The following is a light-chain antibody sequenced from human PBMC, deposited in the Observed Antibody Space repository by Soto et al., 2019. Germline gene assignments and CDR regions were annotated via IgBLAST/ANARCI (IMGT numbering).Light chain of an antibody. CDR1: QSVSSN. CDR2: GAS. Sequence: EIVMTQSPATLSVSPGERATLSCRASQSVSSNLAWFQQRPGQAPRLLIYGASTRATGVPARFSGSGSGTEFTLTISSLLSEDFTIYYCQHYNNRPLTFGGGTKVEIK. CDR3: QHYNNRPLT. V-gene: IGKV3-15*01. J-gene: IGKJ4*01.